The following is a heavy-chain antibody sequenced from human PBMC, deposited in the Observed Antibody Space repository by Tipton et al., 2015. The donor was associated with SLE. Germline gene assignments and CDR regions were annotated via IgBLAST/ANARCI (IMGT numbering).Heavy chain of an antibody. D-gene: IGHD3-3*01. CDR2: IYDRGST. CDR3: ARHYNLFSAFDS. CDR1: GGSVSSPIDY. V-gene: IGHV4-61*01. J-gene: IGHJ4*02. Sequence: TLSLTCTVSGGSVSSPIDYWGWIRQSPGKGLEWIGPIYDRGSTNYNPSLKSRVTISVDTSKNQVSLRLTSVTAADTAVYTCARHYNLFSAFDSWGQGTLVTVSS.